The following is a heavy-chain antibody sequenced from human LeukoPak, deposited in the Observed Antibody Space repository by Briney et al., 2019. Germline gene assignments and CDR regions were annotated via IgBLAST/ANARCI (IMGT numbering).Heavy chain of an antibody. Sequence: SETLSLTCTVSGGSVSSNNDYWSWIRQSPGKGLEWIGYIYYSGTTNYNPSLKSRVTISVDMSENQFSLKLSSVTVADTAVYFCARTRPKYSSSWYADYFDYWGQGTLVTVSS. J-gene: IGHJ4*02. D-gene: IGHD6-13*01. CDR2: IYYSGTT. CDR1: GGSVSSNNDY. CDR3: ARTRPKYSSSWYADYFDY. V-gene: IGHV4-61*01.